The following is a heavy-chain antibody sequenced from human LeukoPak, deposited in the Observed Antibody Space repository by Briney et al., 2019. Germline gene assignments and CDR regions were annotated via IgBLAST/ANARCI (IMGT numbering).Heavy chain of an antibody. D-gene: IGHD4-17*01. J-gene: IGHJ6*03. CDR1: GGSFSGYY. V-gene: IGHV4-34*01. CDR3: AREVYGDYKTWYYYMDV. CDR2: INHSGST. Sequence: SETLSLTCAVYGGSFSGYYWSWIRQPPGKGLEWIGEINHSGSTNYNPSLKSRVTMSVDTSKNQFSLKLSSVTAADTAVYYCAREVYGDYKTWYYYMDVWGKGTTVTISS.